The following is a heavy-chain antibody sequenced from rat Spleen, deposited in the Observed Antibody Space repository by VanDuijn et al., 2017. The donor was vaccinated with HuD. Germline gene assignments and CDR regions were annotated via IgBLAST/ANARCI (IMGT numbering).Heavy chain of an antibody. D-gene: IGHD1-11*01. J-gene: IGHJ2*01. V-gene: IGHV3-3*01. Sequence: EVQLQESGPGLVKPSQSLSLTCSVTGYSITSSYRWNWIRKFPGNKLEWMGYINSAGSTNYNPSLKSRISITRDTSKNQFFLQVNSVTTEDTAIYYCTQAGTEALYYFDYWGQGVMVTVSS. CDR3: TQAGTEALYYFDY. CDR2: INSAGST. CDR1: GYSITSSYR.